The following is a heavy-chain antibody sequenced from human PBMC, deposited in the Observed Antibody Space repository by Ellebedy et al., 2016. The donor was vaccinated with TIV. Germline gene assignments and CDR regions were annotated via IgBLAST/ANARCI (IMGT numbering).Heavy chain of an antibody. V-gene: IGHV1-69*06. D-gene: IGHD4-11*01. Sequence: SVKVSXKASGGTFSSYAISWVRQAPGQGLEWMGGIIPIFGTANYAQKFQGRVTITADKSTSTAYMELSSLRSEDTAVYYCAREWSNYAYDYWGQGTLVTVSS. CDR1: GGTFSSYA. CDR3: AREWSNYAYDY. CDR2: IIPIFGTA. J-gene: IGHJ4*02.